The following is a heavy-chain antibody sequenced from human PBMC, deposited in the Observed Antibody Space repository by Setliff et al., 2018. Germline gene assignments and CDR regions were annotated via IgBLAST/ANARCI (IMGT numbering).Heavy chain of an antibody. CDR2: IYHSGSI. V-gene: IGHV4-59*12. CDR3: ATRKSSGRLYYMDV. J-gene: IGHJ6*03. Sequence: SETLSLTCTVSGGSISSYYWSWIRQPPGKGLEWIGEIYHSGSINYNPSLKSRVTMSVDKSKNQFSLKLTSVTAADTAVYYCATRKSSGRLYYMDVWGKGITVTVSS. D-gene: IGHD1-26*01. CDR1: GGSISSYY.